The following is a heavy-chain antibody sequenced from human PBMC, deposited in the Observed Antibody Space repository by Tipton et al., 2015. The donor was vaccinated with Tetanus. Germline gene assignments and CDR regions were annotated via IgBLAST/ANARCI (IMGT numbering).Heavy chain of an antibody. CDR2: IYSTSTT. J-gene: IGHJ2*01. Sequence: QLVQSGGGLVQPGRSLRLSCAASGFTFDAYAMHWVRQAPGKGLEWVSIIYSTSTTYYVDSVKGRFTISRDISKNMVYLQMNSLRAEDTAVYYCARDRAPPSSWYFDLWGRGTLVTVSS. D-gene: IGHD3-10*01. CDR3: ARDRAPPSSWYFDL. V-gene: IGHV3-53*01. CDR1: GFTFDAYA.